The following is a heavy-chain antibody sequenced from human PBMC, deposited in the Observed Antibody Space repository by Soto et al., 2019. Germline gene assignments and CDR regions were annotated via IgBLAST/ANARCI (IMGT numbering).Heavy chain of an antibody. V-gene: IGHV3-30-3*01. CDR1: GFPFSHYT. CDR3: ARGGGFCGGDCYKGGIDY. CDR2: ISYDGSDK. Sequence: QVQLVESGGGVVQPGRSLRLSCAASGFPFSHYTMHWVRQAPGRGLEWVAVISYDGSDKYYADSVKGRITISRDNSKNTLYLQMNSLRAEDTAVYYCARGGGFCGGDCYKGGIDYWGQGTLVTVSS. D-gene: IGHD2-21*02. J-gene: IGHJ4*02.